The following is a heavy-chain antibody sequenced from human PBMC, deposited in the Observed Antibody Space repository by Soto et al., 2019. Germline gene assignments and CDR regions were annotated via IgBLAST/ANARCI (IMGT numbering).Heavy chain of an antibody. Sequence: GASVKVSCKASGYTFTGYYMHWVRQAPGQGLEWMGWINPNSGGTNYAQKFQGWVTMTRDTSISTAYMELSRLRSDDTAVYYCARALLNMGKYYYYYSGMDVWGQGTTVTVSS. J-gene: IGHJ6*02. CDR1: GYTFTGYY. D-gene: IGHD2-21*01. V-gene: IGHV1-2*04. CDR3: ARALLNMGKYYYYYSGMDV. CDR2: INPNSGGT.